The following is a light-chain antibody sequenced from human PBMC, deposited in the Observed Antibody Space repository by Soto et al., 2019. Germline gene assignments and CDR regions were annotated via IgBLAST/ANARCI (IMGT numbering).Light chain of an antibody. CDR2: VNS. J-gene: IGLJ1*01. V-gene: IGLV1-40*01. Sequence: QSVLTQPPSVSGAPGQRVTISCTGTSSYIGAGYDVHWYQQLPGAAPKLLIYVNSNRPSGVPDRFSGSKSGTSASLAITGLQAEDEADYYCQSYDSSLSEVFGTGTKVTV. CDR3: QSYDSSLSEV. CDR1: SSYIGAGYD.